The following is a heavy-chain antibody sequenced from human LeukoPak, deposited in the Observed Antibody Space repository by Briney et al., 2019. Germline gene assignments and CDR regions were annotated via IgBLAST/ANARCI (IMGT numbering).Heavy chain of an antibody. CDR3: ARDQSGYRN. CDR2: VSGSGGST. V-gene: IGHV3-23*01. J-gene: IGHJ4*02. Sequence: GGSLRLSCAASGFTFSSYAMSWVRQAPGKGLEWVSAVSGSGGSTYYADSVKGRFTISRDNAKNSLYLQMNSLRAEDTAVYYCARDQSGYRNWGQGTLVTVSS. CDR1: GFTFSSYA. D-gene: IGHD1-1*01.